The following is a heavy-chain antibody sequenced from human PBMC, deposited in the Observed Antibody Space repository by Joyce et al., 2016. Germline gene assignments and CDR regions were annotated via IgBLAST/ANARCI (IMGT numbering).Heavy chain of an antibody. V-gene: IGHV1-18*01. CDR2: SSIYNSDT. CDR3: ARGKRGSYLDAFDV. J-gene: IGHJ3*01. Sequence: QVHLVQSGAEVQKHGTSVKVSCKASGYTFTSYGITWLRQAPGQGLEWMGWSSIYNSDTNYSQKIQGRVTMTTDTFTRTAYMELRSLRSDDTAVYYCARGKRGSYLDAFDVWGQGTVVTVS. D-gene: IGHD1-26*01. CDR1: GYTFTSYG.